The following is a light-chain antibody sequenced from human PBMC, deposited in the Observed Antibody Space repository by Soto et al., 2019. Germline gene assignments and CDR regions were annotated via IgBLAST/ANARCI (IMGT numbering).Light chain of an antibody. CDR1: QSVSSS. CDR2: EAS. CDR3: QQRTNRPRLYT. V-gene: IGKV3-11*01. Sequence: EIVLTQSPATLSLSPGERATLSCRASQSVSSSLAWYQQKPGQAPRLLIYEASNRATGIPARFSGSGSGTDFTLTISSLEPEDFAVYYCQQRTNRPRLYTLGQGTRLEIK. J-gene: IGKJ2*01.